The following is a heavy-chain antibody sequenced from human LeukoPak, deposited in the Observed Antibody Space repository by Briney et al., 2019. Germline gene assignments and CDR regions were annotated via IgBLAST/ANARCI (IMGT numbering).Heavy chain of an antibody. CDR1: GDSVSSNSAA. CDR2: TYYRSKWYS. Sequence: SQTLSLTCAISGDSVSSNSAAWNWIRQSPSRGLEWLGRTYYRSKWYSDYAVSVKSRITIHPDTSKNQFSLQLNSVTPEDTAVYYCARDRYCSSTSCETWFDPWGQGTLVTVSS. D-gene: IGHD2-2*01. J-gene: IGHJ5*02. V-gene: IGHV6-1*01. CDR3: ARDRYCSSTSCETWFDP.